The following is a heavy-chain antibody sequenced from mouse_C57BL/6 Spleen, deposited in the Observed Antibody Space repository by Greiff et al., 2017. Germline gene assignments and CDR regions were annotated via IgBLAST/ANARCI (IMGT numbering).Heavy chain of an antibody. D-gene: IGHD2-4*01. V-gene: IGHV1-82*01. CDR1: GYAFSSSW. J-gene: IGHJ3*01. CDR3: ARIYYDYDEGSAWFAY. Sequence: QVQLQQSGPELVKPGASVKISCKASGYAFSSSWMNWVKQRPGKGLERIGRIYPGDGDTNYNGKFKGKATLTADKSSSTAYMQLSSLTSEDSAVYFCARIYYDYDEGSAWFAYWGQGTLVTVSA. CDR2: IYPGDGDT.